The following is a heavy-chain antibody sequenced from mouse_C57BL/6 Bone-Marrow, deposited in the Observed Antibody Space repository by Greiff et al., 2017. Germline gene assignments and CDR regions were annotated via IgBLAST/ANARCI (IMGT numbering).Heavy chain of an antibody. CDR1: GFSFNTYA. V-gene: IGHV10-1*01. CDR2: IRSKSNNYAT. CDR3: VRHSWDRAWFAY. Sequence: EVKLVESGGGLVQPKGSLKLSCAASGFSFNTYAMNWVRQAPGKGLEWVARIRSKSNNYATYYADSVKDRFTISRDDSESMLYLQMNNLKTEDTAMYYCVRHSWDRAWFAYWGQGTLVTVSA. J-gene: IGHJ3*01. D-gene: IGHD3-3*01.